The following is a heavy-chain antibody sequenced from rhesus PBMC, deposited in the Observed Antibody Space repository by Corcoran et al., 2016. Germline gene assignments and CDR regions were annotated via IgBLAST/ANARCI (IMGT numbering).Heavy chain of an antibody. V-gene: IGHV4-160*01. CDR3: ARGVAAAGPYFDY. CDR2: IYGSGVST. J-gene: IGHJ4*01. D-gene: IGHD6-31*01. CDR1: GGSISSNS. Sequence: QVQLQESGPGLVKPSETLSLTCAVSGGSISSNSWSWIRQAPGQGLEWIGSIYGSGVSTDYNPSLKSRVTISTDTSKNQFSLKLSSVTAADTAVYYCARGVAAAGPYFDYWGQGVLVTVSS.